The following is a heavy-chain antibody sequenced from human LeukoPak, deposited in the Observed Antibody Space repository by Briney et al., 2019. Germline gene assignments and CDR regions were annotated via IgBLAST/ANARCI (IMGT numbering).Heavy chain of an antibody. V-gene: IGHV3-30-3*01. CDR1: GFTFSSYA. J-gene: IGHJ3*02. CDR3: TTYYYDSSGSDAFDI. D-gene: IGHD3-22*01. CDR2: ISYDGSNK. Sequence: GGSLRLSCAASGFTFSSYAMHWVRQAPGKGLEWVAVISYDGSNKYYADSVKGRFTISRDNSKNTLYLQMNSLRAEDTAVYYCTTYYYDSSGSDAFDIWGQGTMVTVSS.